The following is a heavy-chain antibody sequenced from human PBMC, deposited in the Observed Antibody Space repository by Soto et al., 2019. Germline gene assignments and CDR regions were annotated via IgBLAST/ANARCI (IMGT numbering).Heavy chain of an antibody. Sequence: PSETLSLTCTVSGGSINSGDYYWSWIRQTPGKGLEWIGYVYYSGRTYYNPSLKSRLSMTIDTSKKQFSLKLDSVTAADTAVYHCAREVDSSSIFGVATNTFDPWGLGTLVTVSS. CDR3: AREVDSSSIFGVATNTFDP. V-gene: IGHV4-30-4*01. CDR1: GGSINSGDYY. CDR2: VYYSGRT. D-gene: IGHD3-3*01. J-gene: IGHJ5*02.